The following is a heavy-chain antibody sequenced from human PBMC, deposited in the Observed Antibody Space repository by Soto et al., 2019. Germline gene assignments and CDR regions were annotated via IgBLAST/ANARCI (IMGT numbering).Heavy chain of an antibody. V-gene: IGHV1-58*01. J-gene: IGHJ6*02. Sequence: QMQLVQSGPEVKKPGTSVKVSCKASGFTFTSSAVQWVRQARGQRLEWIGWIVVGSGNTNYAQKFQERVTITRDMSTSTAYMELSSLRSEDTAVYYCAAEWTYEVYYYGMDVWGQGTTVTVAS. CDR3: AAEWTYEVYYYGMDV. D-gene: IGHD5-12*01. CDR2: IVVGSGNT. CDR1: GFTFTSSA.